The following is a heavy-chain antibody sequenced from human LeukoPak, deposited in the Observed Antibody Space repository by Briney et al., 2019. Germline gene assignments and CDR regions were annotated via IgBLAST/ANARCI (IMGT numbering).Heavy chain of an antibody. V-gene: IGHV3-74*01. CDR1: GFTLSTYW. D-gene: IGHD6-19*01. CDR2: INSDGSST. CDR3: ARGQWLVSHWYFDL. Sequence: GRTLRLSCAASGFTLSTYWMHWVRQAPGKGQVWVARINSDGSSTNYADSVKGRFTIARDNAKNTLYLQMNRLRAEDTAVYYCARGQWLVSHWYFDLWGRGTLVTVSS. J-gene: IGHJ2*01.